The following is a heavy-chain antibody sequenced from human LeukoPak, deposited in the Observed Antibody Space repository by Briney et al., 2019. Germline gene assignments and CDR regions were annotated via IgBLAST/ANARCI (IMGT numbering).Heavy chain of an antibody. Sequence: GASVKVSCKASGGTFSDYAFSWVRQAPGQGLECMGGIIPIFGTAYYAQKFQGRVTITADESTSTAYMELSSLRSEDTAVYYCARGDGYNTKFDCWGQGTLVTVSS. CDR2: IIPIFGTA. CDR1: GGTFSDYA. V-gene: IGHV1-69*13. J-gene: IGHJ4*02. CDR3: ARGDGYNTKFDC. D-gene: IGHD5-24*01.